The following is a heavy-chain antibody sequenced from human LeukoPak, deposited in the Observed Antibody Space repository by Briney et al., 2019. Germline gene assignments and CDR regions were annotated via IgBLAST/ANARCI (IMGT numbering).Heavy chain of an antibody. D-gene: IGHD3-22*01. Sequence: SETLSLTRTVSGGSISSYYWNWIRQPPGKGLEWIGYIFYSGTTNYNPSLKSRVSMSVDTSRNQFSLKLTSVTAADTAVYYCARDRRYYDSSAYIRGFDYWGQGTLVTVSS. CDR3: ARDRRYYDSSAYIRGFDY. V-gene: IGHV4-59*01. CDR1: GGSISSYY. CDR2: IFYSGTT. J-gene: IGHJ4*02.